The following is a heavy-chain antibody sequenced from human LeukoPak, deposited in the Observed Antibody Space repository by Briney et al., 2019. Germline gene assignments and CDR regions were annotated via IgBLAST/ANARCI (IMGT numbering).Heavy chain of an antibody. V-gene: IGHV4-4*09. D-gene: IGHD6-19*01. Sequence: SETLSLTCTVSGGSISSYYWSWIRQPPGKGLEGIGYIYTSGSTNYNPSLKSRVTISVDTSKNQFSLKLSSVTAADTAVYYCARKNPVAGTGDNWFDPWGQGALVTVSS. CDR3: ARKNPVAGTGDNWFDP. CDR1: GGSISSYY. CDR2: IYTSGST. J-gene: IGHJ5*02.